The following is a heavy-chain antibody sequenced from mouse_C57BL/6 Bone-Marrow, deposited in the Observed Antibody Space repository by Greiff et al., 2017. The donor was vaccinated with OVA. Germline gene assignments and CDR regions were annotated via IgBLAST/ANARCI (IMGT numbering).Heavy chain of an antibody. CDR1: GYTFTDYY. J-gene: IGHJ2*01. CDR3: ARGIWVRYADY. V-gene: IGHV1-19*01. Sequence: VQLQQSGPVLVKPGASVKLSCKASGYTFTDYYMNWVKQSHGKSLEWIGVINPYNGGTSYNQKFKGKATLTVDKSYSTAFMELNSLTSEDAAYYYCARGIWVRYADYWGQGTTLTVSS. D-gene: IGHD1-1*01. CDR2: INPYNGGT.